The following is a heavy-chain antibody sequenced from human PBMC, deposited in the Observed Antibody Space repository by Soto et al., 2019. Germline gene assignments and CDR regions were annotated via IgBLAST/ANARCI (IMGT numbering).Heavy chain of an antibody. Sequence: GESLKISCRGSGYDFNTNWFGWVRQLPGRGLEWVRIMYPGDSDTRYNPSLQGHVTLSVDVTVSTAFLQWRSLETPDTGMYFCARLPRDCNKTSCYYADHWGQGTQVTVSS. V-gene: IGHV5-51*01. CDR2: MYPGDSDT. D-gene: IGHD3-3*01. CDR3: ARLPRDCNKTSCYYADH. J-gene: IGHJ4*02. CDR1: GYDFNTNW.